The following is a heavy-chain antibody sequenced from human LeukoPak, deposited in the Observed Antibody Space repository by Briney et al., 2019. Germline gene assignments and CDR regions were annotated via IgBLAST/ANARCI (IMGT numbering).Heavy chain of an antibody. D-gene: IGHD2-2*02. J-gene: IGHJ5*02. CDR2: IYRGDSDT. CDR1: GYSFTSYW. Sequence: GESLKISCKGSGYSFTSYWNGWVRQMPGKGLEWMGIIYRGDSDTRYSPPFQGQVTISADKSISTAYLQWSSLKASDTAMYYCASQPLYCSSTSCYTGGWFDPWGRGTLVTVSS. CDR3: ASQPLYCSSTSCYTGGWFDP. V-gene: IGHV5-51*01.